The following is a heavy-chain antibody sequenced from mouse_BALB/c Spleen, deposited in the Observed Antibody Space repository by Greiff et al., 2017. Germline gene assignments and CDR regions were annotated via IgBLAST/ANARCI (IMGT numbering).Heavy chain of an antibody. CDR3: ARDRYWAMDY. J-gene: IGHJ4*01. Sequence: EVQLQESGPGLVKPSQSLSLTCSVTGYSITSGYYWNWIRQFPGNKLEWMGYISYDGSNNYNPSLKNRISITRDTSKNQFFLKLNSVTTEDTATYYCARDRYWAMDYWGQGTSVTVSS. CDR1: GYSITSGYY. CDR2: ISYDGSN. D-gene: IGHD2-14*01. V-gene: IGHV3-6*02.